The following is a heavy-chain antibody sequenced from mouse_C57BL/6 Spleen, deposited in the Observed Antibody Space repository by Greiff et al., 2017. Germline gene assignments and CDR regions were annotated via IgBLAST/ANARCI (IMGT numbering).Heavy chain of an antibody. D-gene: IGHD2-4*01. J-gene: IGHJ3*01. Sequence: QVQLQQSGAELVKPGASVKLSCKASGYTFTEYTIHWVKQRSGQGLEWIGWFYPGSGSIKYNEKFKDKATLTADKSSSTVYMELSRLTSEDSAVYFCARHEEGRLRQGRSFAYWGQGTLGTVAA. V-gene: IGHV1-62-2*01. CDR1: GYTFTEYT. CDR3: ARHEEGRLRQGRSFAY. CDR2: FYPGSGSI.